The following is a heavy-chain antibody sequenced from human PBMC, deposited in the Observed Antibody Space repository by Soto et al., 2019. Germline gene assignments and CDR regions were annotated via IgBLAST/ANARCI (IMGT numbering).Heavy chain of an antibody. V-gene: IGHV4-4*02. CDR2: IYHSGST. Sequence: PSETLSLTCVVSGNSISTTSWWSWVRQSPGKGLEWTGEIYHSGSTNYNPSLKSRVTISVDKSKNQFSLKLSSVTAADTAVYYCARDVGYHYDGSPSGQFDFWGQGTLVTVSS. CDR1: GNSISTTSW. D-gene: IGHD3-22*01. J-gene: IGHJ4*02. CDR3: ARDVGYHYDGSPSGQFDF.